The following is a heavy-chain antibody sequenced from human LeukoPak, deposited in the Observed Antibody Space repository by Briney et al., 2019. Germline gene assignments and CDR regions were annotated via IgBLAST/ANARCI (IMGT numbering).Heavy chain of an antibody. CDR2: FSLDSDNV. Sequence: GGSLRLSCGASGFTFHEKYAMHWVRQAPGKGLEWVSGFSLDSDNVGYADSVRGRFTVSRDRAKNSLYLQMNSLRAEDTALYYCAKGTRYYDILPGMDVWGQGTTVTVSS. V-gene: IGHV3-9*01. D-gene: IGHD3-9*01. CDR1: GFTFHEKYA. J-gene: IGHJ6*02. CDR3: AKGTRYYDILPGMDV.